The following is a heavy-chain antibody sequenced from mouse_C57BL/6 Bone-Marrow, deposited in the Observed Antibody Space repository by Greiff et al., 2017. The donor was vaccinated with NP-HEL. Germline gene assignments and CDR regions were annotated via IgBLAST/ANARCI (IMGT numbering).Heavy chain of an antibody. CDR3: AKHDRLRRGAGFAY. D-gene: IGHD2-4*01. CDR1: GFSLTSYG. V-gene: IGHV2-9*01. Sequence: VKLVESGPGLVAPSQSLSITCTVSGFSLTSYGVDWVRQPPGKGLEWLGVIWGGGSTNYNSALMSRLSLSKNNSKSQVFLKMNSLQTDDTAMYYCAKHDRLRRGAGFAYWGQGTLVTVSA. J-gene: IGHJ3*01. CDR2: IWGGGST.